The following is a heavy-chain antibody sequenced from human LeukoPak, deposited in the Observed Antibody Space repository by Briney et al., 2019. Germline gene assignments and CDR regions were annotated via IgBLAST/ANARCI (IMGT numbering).Heavy chain of an antibody. V-gene: IGHV3-7*01. CDR2: IKQDGSEK. CDR1: GFTFSSYW. CDR3: ARVGDSGSWYYYYYYMDV. J-gene: IGHJ6*03. Sequence: PGGSLRLSCAASGFTFSSYWMSWVRQAPGKGLEWVANIKQDGSEKYYVDSVKGRFTISRDNAKNSLYLQMNSLRAEDTAVYYCARVGDSGSWYYYYYYMDVWGKGTTVTVSS. D-gene: IGHD6-13*01.